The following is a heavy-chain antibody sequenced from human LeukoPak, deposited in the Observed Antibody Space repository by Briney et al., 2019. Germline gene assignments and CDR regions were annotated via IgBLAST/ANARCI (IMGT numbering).Heavy chain of an antibody. Sequence: PGGSLRLSCAASGFTFSSYSMNWVRQAPGKGLEWVSYISSSSSTIYYADSVKGRFTISRDNAKNSLYLQMNSLRADDTAVYYCARVLTQGGWDSSGYYFDYWGQGTLVTVSS. CDR3: ARVLTQGGWDSSGYYFDY. CDR2: ISSSSSTI. J-gene: IGHJ4*02. V-gene: IGHV3-48*04. CDR1: GFTFSSYS. D-gene: IGHD3-22*01.